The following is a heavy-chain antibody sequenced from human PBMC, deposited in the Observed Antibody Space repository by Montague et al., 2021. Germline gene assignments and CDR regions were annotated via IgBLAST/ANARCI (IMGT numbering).Heavy chain of an antibody. CDR1: GDSINTYS. V-gene: IGHV4-4*07. CDR3: ARDTVGASGYFYYYYMDV. J-gene: IGHJ6*03. Sequence: SVTLSLTCTVFGDSINTYSWSWIRQPAGKGLEWIGRLSNGGSTNSNPSLKSRVSMSVGTSKNQFSLKLSSVTAADTAVYFCARDTVGASGYFYYYYMDVWGRGTTVTVSS. D-gene: IGHD1-26*01. CDR2: LSNGGST.